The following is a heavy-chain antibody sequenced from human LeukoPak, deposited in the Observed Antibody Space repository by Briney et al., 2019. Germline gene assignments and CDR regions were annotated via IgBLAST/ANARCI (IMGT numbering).Heavy chain of an antibody. CDR1: GFTFSAYG. D-gene: IGHD2-2*01. CDR2: IGFDENNK. Sequence: GGSLRLSCAASGFTFSAYGMHWVRQAPGKGLEWVAFIGFDENNKYYADSVKGRFTISRDNAKNSLYLQMNSLRAEDTAVYYCAGSHQGLYYFDYWGQGTLVTVSS. J-gene: IGHJ4*02. CDR3: AGSHQGLYYFDY. V-gene: IGHV3-30*02.